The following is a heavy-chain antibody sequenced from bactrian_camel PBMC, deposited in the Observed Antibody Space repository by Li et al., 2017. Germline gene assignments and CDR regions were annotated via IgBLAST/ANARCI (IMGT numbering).Heavy chain of an antibody. D-gene: IGHD6*01. V-gene: IGHV3S25*01. CDR1: GFTFSTYS. CDR3: ARDGYRVYGSSSWSHFANCGH. Sequence: QVQLVESGGGLVQPGGSLRLSCAASGFTFSTYSMYWVRQTPGKGHEWVAGINSGSDSTYYADSVKGRFTISQDNAKNTVYLQMNSLKPEDTAVYYCARDGYRVYGSSSWSHFANCGHWGQGTQVTVS. CDR2: INSGSDST. J-gene: IGHJ4*01.